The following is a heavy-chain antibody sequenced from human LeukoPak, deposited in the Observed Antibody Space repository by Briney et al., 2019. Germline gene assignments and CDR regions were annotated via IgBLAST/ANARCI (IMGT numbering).Heavy chain of an antibody. Sequence: GGSLRLSCAASGFTFSSYAMSWVRQAPGKGLEWVSAISGSGGSTYYADSVKGRFTISRDNSKNTLYLQMNSLRAEDTAVYYCPTAGGIVVVPAAPGLNYWGQGTLVTVSS. CDR1: GFTFSSYA. CDR3: PTAGGIVVVPAAPGLNY. D-gene: IGHD2-2*01. CDR2: ISGSGGST. V-gene: IGHV3-23*01. J-gene: IGHJ4*02.